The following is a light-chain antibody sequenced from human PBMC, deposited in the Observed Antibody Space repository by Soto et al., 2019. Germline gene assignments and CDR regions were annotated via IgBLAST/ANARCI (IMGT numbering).Light chain of an antibody. Sequence: EIVLTQSPGTLSLSSGERATLSCRASQSVSSNYLAWYQHKPGQAPRLLIFAASRRATGIPDRFSGRGSGTEFTLTISRMEPEDFGVYYCQQYGSSPGTFGQGTNLEIK. CDR1: QSVSSNY. V-gene: IGKV3-20*01. CDR3: QQYGSSPGT. J-gene: IGKJ2*01. CDR2: AAS.